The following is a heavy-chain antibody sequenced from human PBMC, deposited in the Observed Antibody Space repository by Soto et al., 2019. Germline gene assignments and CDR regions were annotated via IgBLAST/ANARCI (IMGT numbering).Heavy chain of an antibody. CDR1: GYTFTGYY. CDR2: INPNSGGT. CDR3: ARSQPGSSSWYYYGMDV. D-gene: IGHD6-13*01. J-gene: IGHJ6*02. Sequence: AASVKVSCKASGYTFTGYYMHWVRQAPGQGLEWMGWINPNSGGTNYAQKFQGRVTMTRDTSISTAYMELSRLRSDDTAVYYCARSQPGSSSWYYYGMDVWGQGTTVTVSS. V-gene: IGHV1-2*02.